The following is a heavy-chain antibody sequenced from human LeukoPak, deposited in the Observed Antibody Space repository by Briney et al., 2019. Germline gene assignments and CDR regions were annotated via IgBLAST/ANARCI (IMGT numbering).Heavy chain of an antibody. CDR3: ARDSATMADYFDY. J-gene: IGHJ4*02. CDR1: GFTFSSYG. D-gene: IGHD5-12*01. Sequence: GGSLRLSCAASGFTFSSYGMHWVRQAPGKGLEWVAVIWYDGSNKYYADSVKGRFTISRDNSKSTLYLQMNSLRAEDTAVYYCARDSATMADYFDYWGQGTLVTVSS. CDR2: IWYDGSNK. V-gene: IGHV3-33*01.